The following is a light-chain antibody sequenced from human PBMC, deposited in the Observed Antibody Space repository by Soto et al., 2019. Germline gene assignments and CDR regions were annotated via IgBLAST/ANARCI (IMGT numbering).Light chain of an antibody. J-gene: IGLJ1*01. CDR3: SSFSSGTTLFV. Sequence: QAVLTQPASVSGSPGQSITISCTGTSSDIGGYNYVSWYQQYPGKAPKLMIYEVNYRPSGVSYRFSGSKSGNTASLTISGLQAEDEADYYCSSFSSGTTLFVFGGGTKLTVL. CDR1: SSDIGGYNY. V-gene: IGLV2-14*01. CDR2: EVN.